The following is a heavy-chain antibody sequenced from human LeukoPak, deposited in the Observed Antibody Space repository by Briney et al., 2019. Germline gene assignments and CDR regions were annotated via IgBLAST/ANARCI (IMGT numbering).Heavy chain of an antibody. CDR2: MNPNSGNT. V-gene: IGHV1-8*01. Sequence: GASVTVSCKASGYTFTSYDINWVRQATGQGLEWMGWMNPNSGNTGYAQKFQGRVTMTRNTSISTAYMELSSLRSEDTAVYYCARGVGATGEFDYWGQGTLVTVSS. J-gene: IGHJ4*02. CDR1: GYTFTSYD. D-gene: IGHD1-26*01. CDR3: ARGVGATGEFDY.